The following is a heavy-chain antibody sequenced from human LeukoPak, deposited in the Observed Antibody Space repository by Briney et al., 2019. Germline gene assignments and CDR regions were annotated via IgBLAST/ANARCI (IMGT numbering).Heavy chain of an antibody. D-gene: IGHD3-22*01. V-gene: IGHV3-48*01. Sequence: GGSLRLSCAASGFTFSSYSMNWVRQAPGKGLEWVSYISSSSSTIYYADSVKGRFTTSRDNAKNSLYLQMNSLRAEDTAVYYCARGFHRYSYDSGAYSVYWGQGTLVTVSS. CDR3: ARGFHRYSYDSGAYSVY. CDR2: ISSSSSTI. CDR1: GFTFSSYS. J-gene: IGHJ4*02.